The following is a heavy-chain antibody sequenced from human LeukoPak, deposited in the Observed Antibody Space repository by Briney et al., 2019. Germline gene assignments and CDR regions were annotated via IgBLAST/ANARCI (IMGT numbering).Heavy chain of an antibody. J-gene: IGHJ4*02. Sequence: GGSLRLSCVASGFTFSNYWMSWVRQAPGKGLECVANIKEDGSEKYYVDSVKGRFTISKDNAKNSLYLQMNSLRVEDTAVYYCARNRVKFDNWGQGTLVTVSS. CDR1: GFTFSNYW. CDR3: ARNRVKFDN. CDR2: IKEDGSEK. V-gene: IGHV3-7*01.